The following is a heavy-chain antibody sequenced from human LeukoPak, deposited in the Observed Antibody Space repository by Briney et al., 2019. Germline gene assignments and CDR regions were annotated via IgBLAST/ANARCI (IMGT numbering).Heavy chain of an antibody. CDR3: ATVVRGVIGYFQH. CDR1: GYTFNDYY. J-gene: IGHJ1*01. V-gene: IGHV1-69-2*01. CDR2: VDPEDGET. D-gene: IGHD3-10*01. Sequence: GASVKVSCKASGYTFNDYYIHWVQQAPGKGLEWMGRVDPEDGETIYAEKFQGRVTITADTSTDTAYMELSSLRSEDTAMYYCATVVRGVIGYFQHWGQGTLVTVSS.